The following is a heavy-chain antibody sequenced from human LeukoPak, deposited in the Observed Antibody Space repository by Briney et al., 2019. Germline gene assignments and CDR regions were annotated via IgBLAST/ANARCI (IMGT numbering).Heavy chain of an antibody. J-gene: IGHJ6*04. CDR2: IKVDGSQK. Sequence: PGGSLRLSCAASGFTFSNYYMSWVRQAPGKGLEWVATIKVDGSQKHYVDSVKGRFTISRDNAQNSLYLQMDSLRAEDTAVYYCAELGITMIGGVWGKGTTVTISS. D-gene: IGHD3-10*02. CDR1: GFTFSNYY. CDR3: AELGITMIGGV. V-gene: IGHV3-7*01.